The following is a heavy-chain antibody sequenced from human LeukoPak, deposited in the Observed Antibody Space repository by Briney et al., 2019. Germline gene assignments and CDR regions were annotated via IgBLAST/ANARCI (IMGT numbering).Heavy chain of an antibody. Sequence: PGASVRVSCTASGYTFTSYDINWVRQAPGQGLEWMGWMNPNSGNTAYAQKFQGRVTMTRNTSISTAYMELSSLRSEDTAVYYCARSLTYYYDSSGYKGHDAFDIWGQGTMVTVSS. V-gene: IGHV1-8*01. CDR1: GYTFTSYD. J-gene: IGHJ3*02. CDR3: ARSLTYYYDSSGYKGHDAFDI. D-gene: IGHD3-22*01. CDR2: MNPNSGNT.